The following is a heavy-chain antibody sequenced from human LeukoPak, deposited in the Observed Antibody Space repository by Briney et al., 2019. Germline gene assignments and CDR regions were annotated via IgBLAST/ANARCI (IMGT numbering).Heavy chain of an antibody. CDR2: IYSVGST. Sequence: GGSLRLSCAASGFTVSSNYMSWVRQAPGKGLEWVSVIYSVGSTYYADSVKGRFTISRDNSKNTLYLQMNSLRAEDTAVYYCARGAGYCSGGSCYSLYYYGMDVWGQGTTVTVSS. D-gene: IGHD2-15*01. V-gene: IGHV3-53*01. CDR1: GFTVSSNY. CDR3: ARGAGYCSGGSCYSLYYYGMDV. J-gene: IGHJ6*02.